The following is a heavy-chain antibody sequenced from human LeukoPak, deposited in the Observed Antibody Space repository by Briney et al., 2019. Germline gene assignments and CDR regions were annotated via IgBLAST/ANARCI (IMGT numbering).Heavy chain of an antibody. J-gene: IGHJ4*02. V-gene: IGHV3-21*01. D-gene: IGHD5-12*01. Sequence: ETLSLTCTVSGGSISSSSYHWGWIRQPPGKGLEWVSSISSSSTYTHYADSVNGRLTISRDNAKNSLYLQMNSLRAEDTAVYYCALVDGYSNKNWGQGTLVTVSS. CDR2: ISSSSTYT. CDR1: GGSISSSSYH. CDR3: ALVDGYSNKN.